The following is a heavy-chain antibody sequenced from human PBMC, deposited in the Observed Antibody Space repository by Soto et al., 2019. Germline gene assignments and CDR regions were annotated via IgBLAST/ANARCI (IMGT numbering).Heavy chain of an antibody. CDR2: INVYNGNT. V-gene: IGHV1-18*01. CDR3: ARDGVAVTTGISGY. Sequence: QVQLVQSGGEVKKPGASVKVSCKASGYTFTSYSISWVRQAPGQGLEWMGWINVYNGNTKYAQKFQGRVTMTTDTSTSTVYMELRSLSSDTAVYYCARDGVAVTTGISGYWGQGTLVTVSS. J-gene: IGHJ4*02. CDR1: GYTFTSYS. D-gene: IGHD4-4*01.